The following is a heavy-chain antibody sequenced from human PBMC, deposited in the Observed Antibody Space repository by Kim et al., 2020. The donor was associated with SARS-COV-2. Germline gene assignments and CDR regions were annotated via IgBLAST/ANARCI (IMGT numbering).Heavy chain of an antibody. CDR3: ARTDWGGCDY. Sequence: SETLSPTCTVSGGSISSSSYYWGWIRQPPGKGLEWIGSIYYSGSTYYNPSLKSRVTISVDTSKNQFSLKLSSVTAADTAVYYCARTDWGGCDYWGQGTLV. V-gene: IGHV4-39*07. D-gene: IGHD7-27*01. CDR1: GGSISSSSYY. CDR2: IYYSGST. J-gene: IGHJ4*02.